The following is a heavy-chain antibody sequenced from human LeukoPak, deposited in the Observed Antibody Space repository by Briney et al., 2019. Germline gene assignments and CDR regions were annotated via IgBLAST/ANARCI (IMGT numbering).Heavy chain of an antibody. CDR1: GGSISSYY. CDR2: IYYSGST. Sequence: SETLSLTCTVSGGSISSYYWSWIRQAPGKGLEWIGYIYYSGSTNYHPSLKSRVTILVDTSKNQFSLKLSSVTAADTAVYYCARHPPGYYYDSSGSNWFDPWGQGTLVTVSS. J-gene: IGHJ5*02. D-gene: IGHD3-22*01. CDR3: ARHPPGYYYDSSGSNWFDP. V-gene: IGHV4-59*08.